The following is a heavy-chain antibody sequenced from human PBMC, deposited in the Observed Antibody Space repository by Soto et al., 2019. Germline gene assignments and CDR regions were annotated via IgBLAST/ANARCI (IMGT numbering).Heavy chain of an antibody. J-gene: IGHJ4*02. CDR2: IYHTGSS. Sequence: QLQLQESGPGLLKPSETLSLTCTVSGGSISSSSYYWGWIRQPPGEGLDWIGKIYHTGSSSYNPSLNSRLTMSADMPNTTFSPKLYSVTAADTAVYCCAGRRGGSRWFGFLGQGTLVTVSS. V-gene: IGHV4-39*01. D-gene: IGHD6-13*01. CDR1: GGSISSSSYY. CDR3: AGRRGGSRWFGF.